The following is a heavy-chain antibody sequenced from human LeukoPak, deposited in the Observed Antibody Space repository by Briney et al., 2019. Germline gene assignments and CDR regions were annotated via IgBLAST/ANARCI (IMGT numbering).Heavy chain of an antibody. V-gene: IGHV4-61*08. Sequence: SETLSLTCTVSGDSISSGDYYWSWIRQPPGKGLEWIGYIYYSGSTNYNPSLKSRVTISVDTSKNQFSLKLSSVTAADTAVYYCARDCSELRYFDEALFDPWGQGTLVTVSS. CDR2: IYYSGST. CDR1: GDSISSGDYY. D-gene: IGHD3-9*01. J-gene: IGHJ5*02. CDR3: ARDCSELRYFDEALFDP.